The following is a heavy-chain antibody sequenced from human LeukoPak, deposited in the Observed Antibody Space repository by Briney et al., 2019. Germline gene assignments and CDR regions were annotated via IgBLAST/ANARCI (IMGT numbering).Heavy chain of an antibody. CDR3: ARDAVYSSSWQYY. CDR1: GFTFSSYG. J-gene: IGHJ4*02. D-gene: IGHD6-13*01. Sequence: GGSLRLSCAASGFTFSSYGMHWVRQAPGKGLEWVAVMSYDGSNKYYADSVKGRFTISRDNSKNTLYLQMNSLRAEDTAVYYCARDAVYSSSWQYYWGQGTLVTVSS. V-gene: IGHV3-30*03. CDR2: MSYDGSNK.